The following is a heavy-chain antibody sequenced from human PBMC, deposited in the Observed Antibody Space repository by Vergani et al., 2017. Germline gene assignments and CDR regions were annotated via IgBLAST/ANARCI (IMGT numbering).Heavy chain of an antibody. CDR1: GGPISSSSYY. CDR3: AGDLYYYESSGYPNDAFDI. J-gene: IGHJ3*02. V-gene: IGHV4-39*07. D-gene: IGHD3-22*01. Sequence: QLQLQESGPGLVKPSETLSLTCTVSGGPISSSSYYWGWIRQPPGKGLEWIGSIYYSGSTYYNPTLKSRATISVDTPKNQFSLKLSSVTAADTAVYDCAGDLYYYESSGYPNDAFDIWGQGTMVTVAS. CDR2: IYYSGST.